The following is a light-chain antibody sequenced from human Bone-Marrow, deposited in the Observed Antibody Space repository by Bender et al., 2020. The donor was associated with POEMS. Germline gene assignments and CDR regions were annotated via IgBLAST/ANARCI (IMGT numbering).Light chain of an antibody. J-gene: IGLJ2*01. CDR3: CSYAGSSTFDVV. CDR1: SSDVGSYNR. V-gene: IGLV2-23*02. Sequence: QSALTQFASVSGSLGQSITISCTGTSSDVGSYNRVSWHQQHPGKAPQLMIYEVSERPSGVSNRFSGSKSGNTASLTISGLQAEDEADYYCCSYAGSSTFDVVFGGGTKLTVL. CDR2: EVS.